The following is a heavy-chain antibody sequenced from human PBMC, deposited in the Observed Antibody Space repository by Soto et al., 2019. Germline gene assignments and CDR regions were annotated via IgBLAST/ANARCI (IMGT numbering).Heavy chain of an antibody. CDR3: VKDRSDTWSFDY. CDR2: VSHDGTLY. V-gene: IGHV3-30*18. Sequence: QVQLVESGGGVVQPGTSQRLSCSASGFIYSSCAMHWVRQVPGKGLEWLAVVSHDGTLYPYADSVKGRFTISRDNSRKMLYLQMNSLRPDDTAVYYCVKDRSDTWSFDYWGQGTLVTVSS. CDR1: GFIYSSCA. J-gene: IGHJ4*02. D-gene: IGHD2-8*02.